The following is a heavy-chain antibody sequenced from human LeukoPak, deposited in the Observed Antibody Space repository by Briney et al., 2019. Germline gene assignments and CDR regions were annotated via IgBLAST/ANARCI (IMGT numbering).Heavy chain of an antibody. CDR1: GGSISTYY. J-gene: IGHJ6*02. CDR2: ILNGGSA. V-gene: IGHV4-4*07. D-gene: IGHD3-10*01. Sequence: SETLSLTCTVSGGSISTYYWTWIRQPAGKGLEWIGRILNGGSANYNPSLKSRVTMSVDTSKNQFSLNLNSVTAADTAVYYCARGSMGGSGTYYRDYYYGMDVWGQGTTVTVSS. CDR3: ARGSMGGSGTYYRDYYYGMDV.